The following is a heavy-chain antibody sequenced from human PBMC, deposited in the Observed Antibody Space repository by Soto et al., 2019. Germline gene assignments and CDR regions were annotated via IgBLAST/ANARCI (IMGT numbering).Heavy chain of an antibody. Sequence: SETLSLTCTVSGGSISSGGCYWSWIRQHPGKGLEWIGSIYYSGTANYSPSLKSRLAIDVDTSKNQFSLRLSSVTAADTAVYYCATRSGDYVGWFDPWGQGTRVTVSS. CDR2: IYYSGTA. CDR1: GGSISSGGCY. D-gene: IGHD4-17*01. J-gene: IGHJ5*02. CDR3: ATRSGDYVGWFDP. V-gene: IGHV4-39*01.